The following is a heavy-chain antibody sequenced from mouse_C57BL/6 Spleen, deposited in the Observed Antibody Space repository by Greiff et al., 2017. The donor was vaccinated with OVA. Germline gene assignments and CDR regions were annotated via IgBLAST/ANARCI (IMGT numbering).Heavy chain of an antibody. CDR1: GFSLTSYA. J-gene: IGHJ1*03. V-gene: IGHV2-9-1*01. D-gene: IGHD1-1*01. CDR2: IWTGGGA. CDR3: ARKNYGSSYWYFEV. Sequence: VQLKESGPGLVAPSQSLTITCTVSGFSLTSYAISWVRQPPGKGLEWLGVIWTGGGANYNSALKSRLSISKDNSKSQVFLKMNSRQTYDTARYYCARKNYGSSYWYFEVWGTGTTVTVSS.